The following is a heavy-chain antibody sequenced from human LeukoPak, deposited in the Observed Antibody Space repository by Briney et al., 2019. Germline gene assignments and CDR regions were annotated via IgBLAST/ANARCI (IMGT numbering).Heavy chain of an antibody. D-gene: IGHD1-26*01. Sequence: GGSLRLSCAASGFTFRSYWMSWVRQAPGKGLEWVANIKQDGSEKYYLDSVKGRFTISRDNAKNSLYLQMNSLRAEDTAVYYCAKDETGGSYSWGQGTLVTVSS. J-gene: IGHJ4*02. CDR3: AKDETGGSYS. CDR2: IKQDGSEK. V-gene: IGHV3-7*01. CDR1: GFTFRSYW.